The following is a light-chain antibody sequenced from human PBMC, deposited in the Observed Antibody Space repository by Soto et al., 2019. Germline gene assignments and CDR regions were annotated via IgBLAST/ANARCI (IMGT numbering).Light chain of an antibody. V-gene: IGKV1-12*01. CDR2: GAS. Sequence: DIQMTQSPPSVSASVGDRVTITCRASQDVGKWLAWYQQKPGKAPTLLIHGASSLQSGVPPRYSGSGYGTDFTLTISSLQPEDFATYYCQQANSFTIKFGQGTRLEIK. CDR3: QQANSFTIK. J-gene: IGKJ5*01. CDR1: QDVGKW.